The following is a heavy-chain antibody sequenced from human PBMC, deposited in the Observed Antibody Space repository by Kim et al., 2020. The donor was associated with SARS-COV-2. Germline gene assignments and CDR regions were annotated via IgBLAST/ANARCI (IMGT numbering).Heavy chain of an antibody. CDR3: ARDHGIVVVPAAIGVLDY. V-gene: IGHV3-30-3*01. D-gene: IGHD2-2*01. J-gene: IGHJ4*02. Sequence: GGSLRLSCAASGFTFSSYAMHWVRQAPGKGLEWVAVISYDGSNKYYADSVKGRFTISRDNSKNTLYLQMNSLRAEDTAVYYCARDHGIVVVPAAIGVLDYWGQGTLVTVSS. CDR2: ISYDGSNK. CDR1: GFTFSSYA.